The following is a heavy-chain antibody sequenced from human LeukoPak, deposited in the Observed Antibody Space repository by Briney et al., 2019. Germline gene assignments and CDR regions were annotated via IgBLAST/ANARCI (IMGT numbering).Heavy chain of an antibody. CDR3: ARPPGRDYYDSSGYYDY. CDR1: GFTFSSYW. Sequence: GGSLRLSCAASGFTFSSYWMNWARQAPGKGLEGVASINHNGNVNYYVDSVKGRFTISRDNAKNSLYLQMNSLRAEDTAVYYCARPPGRDYYDSSGYYDYWGQGTLVTVSS. V-gene: IGHV3-7*01. D-gene: IGHD3-22*01. J-gene: IGHJ4*02. CDR2: INHNGNVN.